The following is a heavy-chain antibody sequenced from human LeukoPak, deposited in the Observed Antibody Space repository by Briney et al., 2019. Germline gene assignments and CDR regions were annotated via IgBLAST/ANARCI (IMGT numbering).Heavy chain of an antibody. CDR2: ISGSGGST. D-gene: IGHD3-22*01. CDR1: GFTFSSYS. CDR3: AKESYYDSSGFLNY. J-gene: IGHJ4*02. V-gene: IGHV3-23*01. Sequence: RGSLRLSCAASGFTFSSYSMSWVRQAPGKGLEWVSAISGSGGSTYYADSVKGRFTISRDNSKNTLYLQMNSLRAEDTAVYYCAKESYYDSSGFLNYWGQGTLVTVSS.